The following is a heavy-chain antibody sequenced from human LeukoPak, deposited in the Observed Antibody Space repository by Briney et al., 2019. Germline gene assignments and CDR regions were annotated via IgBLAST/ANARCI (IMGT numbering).Heavy chain of an antibody. CDR3: ARGRLDGYYFDY. V-gene: IGHV4-34*01. CDR1: GGSFSGYY. Sequence: PSETLSLTCVVYGGSFSGYYWTWIRKPPGKGLEWIGEIHYSGATSYKPSLKSRVTISGDTSKNQVSLNLRSVTAADPAVYYCARGRLDGYYFDYWGQGALATVSS. CDR2: IHYSGAT. D-gene: IGHD1-1*01. J-gene: IGHJ4*02.